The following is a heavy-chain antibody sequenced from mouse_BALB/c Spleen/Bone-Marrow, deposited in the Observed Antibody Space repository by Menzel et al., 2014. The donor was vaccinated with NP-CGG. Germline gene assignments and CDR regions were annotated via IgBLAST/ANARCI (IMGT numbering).Heavy chain of an antibody. CDR3: ARWEYYAMDY. V-gene: IGHV14-3*02. D-gene: IGHD4-1*01. J-gene: IGHJ4*01. CDR1: GFNIKDTY. Sequence: VQLQQSGAELVKPGASVKLSCTASGFNIKDTYMHWVKQRPEQVLEWIGRIDPANGNTKYDPKFQGKATITADTSSNTAYLQLSSLTSGDTAVYYCARWEYYAMDYWGRGTSVTVSS. CDR2: IDPANGNT.